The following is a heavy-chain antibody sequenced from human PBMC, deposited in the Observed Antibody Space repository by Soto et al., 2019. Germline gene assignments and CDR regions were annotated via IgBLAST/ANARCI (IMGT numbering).Heavy chain of an antibody. CDR2: INHSGST. J-gene: IGHJ6*03. CDR3: ARRGEYYDFWSGYYTGYYYYMDV. V-gene: IGHV4-34*01. Sequence: PSETLSLTCAVYGGSFSGYYWSWIRQPPGKGLEWIGEINHSGSTNYNPSLKSRVTISVDTSKNQFSLKLSSVTAADTAVYYCARRGEYYDFWSGYYTGYYYYMDVWGKGTTVTVSS. D-gene: IGHD3-3*01. CDR1: GGSFSGYY.